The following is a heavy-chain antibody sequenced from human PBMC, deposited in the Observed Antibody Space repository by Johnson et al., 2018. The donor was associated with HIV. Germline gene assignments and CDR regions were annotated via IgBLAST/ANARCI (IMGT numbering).Heavy chain of an antibody. CDR1: GFTFDDYG. J-gene: IGHJ3*02. Sequence: VQLVESGGGVARPGGSLRLSCVASGFTFDDYGMSWVRLAPGKGLEWVSGINWNGGSTGYADSVKGRFTISRDNAKNSLYLQMNSLRAEDTALYYCARYEAVAPGSAFDIWGQGTMVTVSS. CDR3: ARYEAVAPGSAFDI. V-gene: IGHV3-20*04. CDR2: INWNGGST. D-gene: IGHD6-19*01.